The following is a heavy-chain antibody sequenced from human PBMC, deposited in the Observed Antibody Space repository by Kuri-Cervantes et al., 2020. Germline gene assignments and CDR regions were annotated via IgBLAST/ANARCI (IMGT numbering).Heavy chain of an antibody. D-gene: IGHD6-6*01. J-gene: IGHJ3*02. CDR1: GFTFSSYG. Sequence: GESLKISCAASGFTFSSYGMHWVRQAPGKGLEWVAVIWYDGSNKYYADSVKGRFTISRDNSKNTLYLQMNSLRAEDTAVYYCARFPARGTDDAFDIWGQGTMVTVSS. CDR2: IWYDGSNK. CDR3: ARFPARGTDDAFDI. V-gene: IGHV3-33*01.